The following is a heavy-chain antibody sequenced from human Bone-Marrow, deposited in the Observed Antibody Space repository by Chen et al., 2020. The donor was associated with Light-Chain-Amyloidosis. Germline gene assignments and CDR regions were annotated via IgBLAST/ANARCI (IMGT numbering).Heavy chain of an antibody. CDR1: GGSIRSGFDY. CDR2: VSYRGNT. D-gene: IGHD4-4*01. J-gene: IGHJ3*02. Sequence: QVQLQESGPGLVKPSQTLSLTCAVSGGSIRSGFDYWSWIRQPPGKGLEWIGYVSYRGNTLYNPSINSRVTISLDPSENEFSLELSSVTAADTAVYYCARDLGVDSRDAFHIWGQGTVVTVSS. V-gene: IGHV4-30-4*01. CDR3: ARDLGVDSRDAFHI.